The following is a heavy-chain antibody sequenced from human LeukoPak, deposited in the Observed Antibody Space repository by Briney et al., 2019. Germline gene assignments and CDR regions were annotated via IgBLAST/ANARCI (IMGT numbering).Heavy chain of an antibody. Sequence: PSETLSLTCTVSGGSISSSSYYWGWIRQPPGKGLEWIGSIYYSGSTYYNPSLKSRVTISVDTSKNQFSLKLSSVTAADTAVYYCARLYDFWSGSKSGWFDPWGQGTLVTVSS. D-gene: IGHD3-3*01. J-gene: IGHJ5*02. CDR1: GGSISSSSYY. CDR3: ARLYDFWSGSKSGWFDP. CDR2: IYYSGST. V-gene: IGHV4-39*01.